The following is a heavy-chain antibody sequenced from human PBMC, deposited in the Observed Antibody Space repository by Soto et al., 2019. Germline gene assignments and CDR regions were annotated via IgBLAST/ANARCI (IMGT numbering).Heavy chain of an antibody. J-gene: IGHJ4*02. D-gene: IGHD7-27*01. CDR3: VRGAALRPGDWRSYFDY. CDR2: ISYDGSIK. CDR1: GFTFSSYA. V-gene: IGHV3-30-3*01. Sequence: QVQLVESGGGVVQPGRSLRLSCAASGFTFSSYAMHWVRQAPGKGLEWVAFISYDGSIKYYADSVKGRFTISRDNSKNTLYLQMNSLRAEDTAVYYCVRGAALRPGDWRSYFDYWGQGTLVTVSS.